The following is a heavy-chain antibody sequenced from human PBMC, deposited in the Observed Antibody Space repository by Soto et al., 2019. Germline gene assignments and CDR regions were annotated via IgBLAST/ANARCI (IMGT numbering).Heavy chain of an antibody. D-gene: IGHD6-19*01. CDR3: ARDVGWLKFDY. Sequence: SETLSVTCTVSGGFISSYYWSWIRQPPGKGLEWIGYIYYSGSTNYNPSLKSRVTISVDTSKNQFSLKLSSVTAADTAVYYCARDVGWLKFDYWGQGTLVTVSS. V-gene: IGHV4-59*01. CDR1: GGFISSYY. CDR2: IYYSGST. J-gene: IGHJ4*02.